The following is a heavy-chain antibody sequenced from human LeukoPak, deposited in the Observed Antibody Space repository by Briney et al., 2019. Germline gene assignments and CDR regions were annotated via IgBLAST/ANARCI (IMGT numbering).Heavy chain of an antibody. Sequence: PSQTLSLTCTVSGGSISSGGYYGGWVRQPPGKGLEWSGYIYHSGSTYYNPSRKSRVTISVDRSNNQFSLKLSSVTAADTAVYYCARYSSGWYENMDVWGKGTTVTVSS. V-gene: IGHV4-30-2*01. CDR2: IYHSGST. J-gene: IGHJ6*03. CDR1: GGSISSGGYY. CDR3: ARYSSGWYENMDV. D-gene: IGHD6-19*01.